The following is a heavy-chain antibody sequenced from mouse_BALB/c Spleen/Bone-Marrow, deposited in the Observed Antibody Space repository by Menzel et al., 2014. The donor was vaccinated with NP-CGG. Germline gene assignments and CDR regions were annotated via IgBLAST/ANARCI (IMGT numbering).Heavy chain of an antibody. CDR1: GDSITNAY. V-gene: IGHV3-8*02. CDR2: ISYNGNT. Sequence: DVKLQESGPSLVKPSQTLFLTCSVTGDSITNAYWNWVRKFPGNKIDYMGYISYNGNTYYNPSLKSRISITRDTSKNQFFLQLNSVATEDSAIYFCSRGTCYYLDYWGQGTTLT. J-gene: IGHJ2*01. D-gene: IGHD3-3*01. CDR3: SRGTCYYLDY.